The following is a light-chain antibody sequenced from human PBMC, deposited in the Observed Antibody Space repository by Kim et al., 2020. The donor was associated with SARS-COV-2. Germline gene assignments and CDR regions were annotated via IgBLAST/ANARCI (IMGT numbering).Light chain of an antibody. CDR1: QGIASW. J-gene: IGKJ2*01. V-gene: IGKV1-12*01. CDR3: QQSYSNPPEYT. CDR2: AAS. Sequence: DIQMTQSPSSVSASVGDRVSITCRASQGIASWLAWYQQKPGKAPNLLIFAASDLQSGVPSRFSGSGSGTDFTLTISSLQPEDFATYYCQQSYSNPPEYTFGQGTKLEI.